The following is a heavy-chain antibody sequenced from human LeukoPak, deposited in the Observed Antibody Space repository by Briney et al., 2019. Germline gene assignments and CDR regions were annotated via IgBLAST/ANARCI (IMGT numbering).Heavy chain of an antibody. D-gene: IGHD2-2*01. CDR1: GGSISSYY. Sequence: SETLSLTCTVSGGSISSYYWSWIRQPPGKGLEWIGEINHSGSTNYNPSLKSRVTISVDTSKNQFSLKLSSVAAADTAVYYCARSSISSYGMDVWGQGTTVTVSS. CDR3: ARSSISSYGMDV. CDR2: INHSGST. V-gene: IGHV4-34*01. J-gene: IGHJ6*02.